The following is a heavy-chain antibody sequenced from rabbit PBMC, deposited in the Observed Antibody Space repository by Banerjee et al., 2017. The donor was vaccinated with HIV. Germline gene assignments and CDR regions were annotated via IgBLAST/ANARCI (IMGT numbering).Heavy chain of an antibody. D-gene: IGHD5-1*01. V-gene: IGHV1S45*01. CDR2: INGGSSGSI. CDR3: ARDRYGSGSVDHDL. Sequence: QQQLEESGGGLVKPGGTLTLTCKASGFSFSASYYMYWVRQAPGKGLEWIGCINGGSSGSIAYASWAKGRFTISKTSSTTVTLQMTSLTAADTATYFCARDRYGSGSVDHDLWGPGTLVTVS. J-gene: IGHJ4*01. CDR1: GFSFSASYY.